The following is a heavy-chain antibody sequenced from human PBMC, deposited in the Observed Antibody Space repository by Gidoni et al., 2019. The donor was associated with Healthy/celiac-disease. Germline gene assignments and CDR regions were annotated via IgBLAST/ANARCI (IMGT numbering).Heavy chain of an antibody. CDR3: ARAVRKANYYYYGMDV. CDR1: GYTFTSYG. CDR2: ISAYHGNT. J-gene: IGHJ6*02. Sequence: QVQLVQSGAGVKKHGAAGKVYCKASGYTFTSYGISWVRQAPGQGLEWMGWISAYHGNTNYAQKLQGRVPLTTDTSTSTAYMGLRSLRSDDTAVYYCARAVRKANYYYYGMDVWGQGTTVTVSS. V-gene: IGHV1-18*01.